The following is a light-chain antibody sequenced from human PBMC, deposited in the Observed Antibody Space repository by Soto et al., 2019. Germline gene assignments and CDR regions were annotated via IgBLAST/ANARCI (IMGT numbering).Light chain of an antibody. V-gene: IGKV1-27*01. CDR3: QQYNGT. J-gene: IGKJ1*01. Sequence: DIQLTQKTSSLSASVGDRVTITCRVSQGISSYLNWYRQKPGKVPKLLIYAASTLQSGVPSRFSGSGSGTDFTPTISSLQPDHFATYYCQQYNGTFGQGTKVDTK. CDR1: QGISSY. CDR2: AAS.